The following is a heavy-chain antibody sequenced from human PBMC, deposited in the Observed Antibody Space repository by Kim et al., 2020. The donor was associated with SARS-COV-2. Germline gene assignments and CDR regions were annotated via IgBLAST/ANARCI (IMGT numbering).Heavy chain of an antibody. CDR3: ARPRMMYSSGGWFDP. J-gene: IGHJ5*02. CDR1: GGSISSSSYY. V-gene: IGHV4-39*01. D-gene: IGHD6-19*01. CDR2: IYYSGST. Sequence: SETLSLTCTVSGGSISSSSYYWGWIRQPPGKGLEWIGSIYYSGSTYYNPSLKSRVTISVDTSKNQFSLKLSSVTAADTAVYYCARPRMMYSSGGWFDPWGQGTLVTVSS.